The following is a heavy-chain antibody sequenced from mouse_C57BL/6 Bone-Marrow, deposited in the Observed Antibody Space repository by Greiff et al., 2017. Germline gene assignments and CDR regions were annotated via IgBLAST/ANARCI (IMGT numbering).Heavy chain of an antibody. D-gene: IGHD3-2*02. CDR2: IYPGSGST. CDR1: GYTFTSYW. Sequence: VQLQQPGAELVKPGASVKMSCKASGYTFTSYWITWVKQRPGQGLEWIGDIYPGSGSTNYNEKFKSKATLTVDTSSSTAYMQLSSLTSEDSAVYYCARESRHLRLERGAMDYWVRGTSVTVSS. J-gene: IGHJ4*01. CDR3: ARESRHLRLERGAMDY. V-gene: IGHV1-55*01.